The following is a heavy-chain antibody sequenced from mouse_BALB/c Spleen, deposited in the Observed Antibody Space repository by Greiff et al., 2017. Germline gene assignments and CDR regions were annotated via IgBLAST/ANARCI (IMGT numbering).Heavy chain of an antibody. V-gene: IGHV5-6*02. J-gene: IGHJ4*01. D-gene: IGHD1-1*01. CDR3: ARRLVADYAMDY. CDR2: ISSGGSYT. Sequence: EVMLVESGGDLVKPGGSLKLSCAASGFTFSSYGMSWVRQTPDKRLEWVATISSGGSYTYYPDSVKGRFTISRDNAKNTLYLQMSSLKSEDTAMYYCARRLVADYAMDYWGQGTSVTVSS. CDR1: GFTFSSYG.